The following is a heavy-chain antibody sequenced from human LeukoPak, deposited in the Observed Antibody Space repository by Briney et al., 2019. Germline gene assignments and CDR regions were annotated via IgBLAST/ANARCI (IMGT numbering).Heavy chain of an antibody. D-gene: IGHD3-9*01. CDR1: GGSISSSSYY. CDR2: IYYSGST. CDR3: ANQYYDILTGRYYGMDV. J-gene: IGHJ6*02. V-gene: IGHV4-39*07. Sequence: SETLSLTCAVSGGSISSSSYYWGWIRQPPGKGLEWIGSIYYSGSTYYNPSLKSRVTISVDTSKNQFSLKLSSVTAADTAVYYCANQYYDILTGRYYGMDVWGQGTTVTVSS.